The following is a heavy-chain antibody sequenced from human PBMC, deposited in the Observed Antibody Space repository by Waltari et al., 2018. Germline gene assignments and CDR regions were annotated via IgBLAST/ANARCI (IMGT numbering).Heavy chain of an antibody. J-gene: IGHJ4*02. CDR3: TASALRFLEWSGGCDY. Sequence: QVQLVQSGAEVKNPGASVKVSCKLSGYTLPDLTIHWVRQAPGKGLEWMGAFDPEDGETFYAPKFRGRFIMTEDTSADIAYMDLSSLTSEDTAVYYCTASALRFLEWSGGCDYWGQGTPVTVSS. D-gene: IGHD3-3*01. V-gene: IGHV1-24*01. CDR1: GYTLPDLT. CDR2: FDPEDGET.